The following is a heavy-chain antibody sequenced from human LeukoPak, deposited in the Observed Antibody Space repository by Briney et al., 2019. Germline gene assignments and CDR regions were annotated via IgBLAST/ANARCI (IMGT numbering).Heavy chain of an antibody. V-gene: IGHV3-30*04. Sequence: GGSLRLSCAASGFTFSSYAMHWVRQAPGKGLEWVAVISYDGSNKYYADSVKGRFTISRDNSKNTLYLQMNGLRAEDTAVYYCARGRGSSWYFDYWGQGTLVTVSS. CDR1: GFTFSSYA. J-gene: IGHJ4*02. D-gene: IGHD6-13*01. CDR3: ARGRGSSWYFDY. CDR2: ISYDGSNK.